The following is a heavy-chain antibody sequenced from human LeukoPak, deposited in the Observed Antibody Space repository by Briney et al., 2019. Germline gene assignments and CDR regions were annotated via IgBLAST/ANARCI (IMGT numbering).Heavy chain of an antibody. D-gene: IGHD4-17*01. CDR1: GFTLNNYG. CDR3: TRGGSTVTLFDC. Sequence: GGSLRLSCAASGFTLNNYGMYWVRQAPGKGPEYVSAISSDGGSTYYADSVEGRFTISRDNSKNTLYLQMGSLRPEDTALYYCTRGGSTVTLFDCWGQGTLVTVSS. V-gene: IGHV3-64*02. CDR2: ISSDGGST. J-gene: IGHJ4*02.